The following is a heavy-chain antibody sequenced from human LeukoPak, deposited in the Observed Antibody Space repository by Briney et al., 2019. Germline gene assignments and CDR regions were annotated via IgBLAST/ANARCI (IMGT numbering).Heavy chain of an antibody. CDR1: GGSISSGDYY. D-gene: IGHD6-19*01. Sequence: SETLSLTCTVSGGSISSGDYYWSWLRQPPGKGLEWIGYIYYSGSTYYNPSLKSRVTISVDTSKNQFSLKLSSVPAADTAFYYCARASQTHTSAWRGAFDVWGQGTMVTVSS. J-gene: IGHJ3*01. CDR2: IYYSGST. V-gene: IGHV4-30-4*02. CDR3: ARASQTHTSAWRGAFDV.